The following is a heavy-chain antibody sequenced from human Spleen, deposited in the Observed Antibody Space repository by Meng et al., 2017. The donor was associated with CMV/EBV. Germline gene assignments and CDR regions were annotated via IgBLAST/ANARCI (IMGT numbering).Heavy chain of an antibody. CDR2: ISAYSGNT. CDR3: ARDGSSFPNWFDP. J-gene: IGHJ5*02. Sequence: ASVKVSCKASEYTFSRHVRHWVRQAPGQGLEWMGWISAYSGNTNYAHKLQDRVTMTTDTSTSTAYMELRSLRSDDTAVYYCARDGSSFPNWFDPWGQGTLVTVSS. D-gene: IGHD1-26*01. CDR1: EYTFSRHV. V-gene: IGHV1-18*01.